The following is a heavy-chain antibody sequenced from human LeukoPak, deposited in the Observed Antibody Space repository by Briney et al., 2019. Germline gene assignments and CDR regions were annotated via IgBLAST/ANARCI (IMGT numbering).Heavy chain of an antibody. CDR3: ARDQGHFYYYMDV. V-gene: IGHV3-9*01. J-gene: IGHJ6*03. CDR1: GFSFDDYA. CDR2: ISWNSGSM. Sequence: PGRSLRLSCAASGFSFDDYAMHWVRHAPGKGLEWVSGISWNSGSMGYADSVKGRFTISRDNAKNSLYLQMNSLRAEDTAVYYCARDQGHFYYYMDVRGKGTTVTVSS.